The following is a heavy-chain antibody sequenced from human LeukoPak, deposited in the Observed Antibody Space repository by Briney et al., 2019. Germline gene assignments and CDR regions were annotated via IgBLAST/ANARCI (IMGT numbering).Heavy chain of an antibody. CDR2: IYHSGST. V-gene: IGHV4-38-2*01. CDR1: GYSISSGYY. J-gene: IGHJ5*02. D-gene: IGHD2-2*01. CDR3: ASIRIYCSSTSCRGYNWFDP. Sequence: SETLSLTCAVSGYSISSGYYWGWIRQPPGKGLEWIGSIYHSGSTYYNPSLKSRVTMSVDTSKNQFSLKLSSVTAADTAVYYCASIRIYCSSTSCRGYNWFDPWGQGTLVTVSS.